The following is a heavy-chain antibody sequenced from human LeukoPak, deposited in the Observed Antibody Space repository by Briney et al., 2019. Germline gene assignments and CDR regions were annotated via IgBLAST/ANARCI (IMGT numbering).Heavy chain of an antibody. V-gene: IGHV4-4*09. D-gene: IGHD6-13*01. CDR3: ARHGIAAALFDY. CDR1: GGSISSYY. Sequence: SETLSLTCTVSGGSISSYYWSWIRQPPGKGLEWIGYIYTSGSTNYNPSLKSRVTIPVDTSKNQFSLKLSSVTAADTAVYYCARHGIAAALFDYWGQGTLVTVSS. J-gene: IGHJ4*02. CDR2: IYTSGST.